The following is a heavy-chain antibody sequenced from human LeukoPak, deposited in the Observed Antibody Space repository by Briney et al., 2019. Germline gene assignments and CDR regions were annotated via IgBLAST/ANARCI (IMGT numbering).Heavy chain of an antibody. Sequence: GGSLRLSCAASGFNYSSYTMNWVRQAPGMGLEWLSYISASRDITYYADSVKGRFTISRDNAKNSLYLQMNSLRAEDTAVYYCVRGSLASGVVVYYYYYLNVWGKGTTVTVSS. CDR3: VRGSLASGVVVYYYYYLNV. J-gene: IGHJ6*03. CDR2: ISASRDIT. D-gene: IGHD3-3*01. CDR1: GFNYSSYT. V-gene: IGHV3-48*01.